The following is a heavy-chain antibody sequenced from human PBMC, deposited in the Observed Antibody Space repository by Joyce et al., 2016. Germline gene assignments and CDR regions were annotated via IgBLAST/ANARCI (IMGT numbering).Heavy chain of an antibody. CDR2: VYSGGST. CDR3: TTSPSVGY. Sequence: EVQLVESGGGLIQPVWSLRLSCAASGFTVYNNYMHWVRQAPGKGLEWVSLVYSGGSTSYADSVKGRFTISRDISKNTLYLQMNSLRAEDSAVYYCTTSPSVGYWGQGTLVTVSS. V-gene: IGHV3-53*01. D-gene: IGHD1-26*01. CDR1: GFTVYNNY. J-gene: IGHJ4*02.